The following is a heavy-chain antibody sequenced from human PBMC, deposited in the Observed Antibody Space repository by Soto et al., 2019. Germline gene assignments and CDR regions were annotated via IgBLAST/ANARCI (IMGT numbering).Heavy chain of an antibody. V-gene: IGHV4-4*02. J-gene: IGHJ4*02. CDR3: ARSGNWCLDY. CDR1: SGSISNGHW. CDR2: IYYSGST. D-gene: IGHD6-13*01. Sequence: PSETLSLTCAVSSGSISNGHWWSWVRQPPGKGLEWTGEIYYSGSTNYNPSLKSRVTISVDKSKNQFSLKLSSVTAADTAVYYCARSGNWCLDYWGQGTLVTVSS.